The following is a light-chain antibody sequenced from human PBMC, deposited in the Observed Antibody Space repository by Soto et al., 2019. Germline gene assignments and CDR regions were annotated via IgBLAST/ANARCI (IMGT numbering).Light chain of an antibody. CDR1: SSDVGGYNY. CDR3: SSCTSSSTLVV. J-gene: IGLJ1*01. Sequence: QSVLTQPASVSGSPGHSITISCTGTSSDVGGYNYVSWYQHHPGKAPKLLIYDVSNRPSGVSNRFSGSKSGSTASLTISGLQAEDEADFYCSSCTSSSTLVVFGTGTKVTVL. CDR2: DVS. V-gene: IGLV2-14*03.